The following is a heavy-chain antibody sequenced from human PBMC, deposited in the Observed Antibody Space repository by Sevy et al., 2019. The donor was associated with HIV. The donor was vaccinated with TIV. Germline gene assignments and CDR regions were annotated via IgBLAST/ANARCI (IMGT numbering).Heavy chain of an antibody. Sequence: GESLKISCKGSGYFFSSYWIDWVRQMPGKGLEWMGVIYPHDSDTRYSPSFQGQVTISADKSISTAYLQWSSLKASDTAMYYCARLGGMGSYYTGSDYWGQGTLLTVSS. D-gene: IGHD3-10*01. CDR3: ARLGGMGSYYTGSDY. J-gene: IGHJ4*02. CDR1: GYFFSSYW. CDR2: IYPHDSDT. V-gene: IGHV5-51*01.